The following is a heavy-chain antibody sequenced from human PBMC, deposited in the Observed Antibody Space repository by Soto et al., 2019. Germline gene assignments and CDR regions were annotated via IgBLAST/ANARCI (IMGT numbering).Heavy chain of an antibody. CDR1: GGSFSGYY. J-gene: IGHJ5*02. CDR2: INHSGST. D-gene: IGHD6-13*01. CDR3: ASGSSLNWFDP. V-gene: IGHV4-34*01. Sequence: SETLSLTCAVYGGSFSGYYWSWIRQPPGKGLEWIGEINHSGSTNYNPSLKSRVTISVDTSKNQFSLKLSSVTAADTAVYYCASGSSLNWFDPWGQGTLVTVSS.